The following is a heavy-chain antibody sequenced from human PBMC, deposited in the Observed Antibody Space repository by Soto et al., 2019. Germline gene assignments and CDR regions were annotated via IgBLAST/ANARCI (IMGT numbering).Heavy chain of an antibody. V-gene: IGHV3-30-3*01. D-gene: IGHD5-18*01. CDR3: ARPQLLLQHISGLYFSY. J-gene: IGHJ4*02. CDR2: ISYDGSNK. CDR1: GFTFSSYA. Sequence: QVQLVESGGGVVQPGRSLRLSCAASGFTFSSYAMHWVRQAPGKGLEWVAVISYDGSNKYYADSVKGRFTISRDNSKNTLYLQMNSLRAEDTAVYYCARPQLLLQHISGLYFSYWGQGTLVTVSS.